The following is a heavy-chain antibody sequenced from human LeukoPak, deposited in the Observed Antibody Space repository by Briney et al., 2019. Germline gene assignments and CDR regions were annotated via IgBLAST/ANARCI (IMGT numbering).Heavy chain of an antibody. Sequence: PGGSLRLSCAASGFTFNTYSMNWVRQAPGKGLEWVASIFSSSLYIHYADSVKGRFTISRDNAENSLYLHMNSLRAEDTAVYYCARDSTYTGSFHDAFDIWGQGTMVIVSS. CDR3: ARDSTYTGSFHDAFDI. J-gene: IGHJ3*02. D-gene: IGHD1-26*01. V-gene: IGHV3-21*01. CDR1: GFTFNTYS. CDR2: IFSSSLYI.